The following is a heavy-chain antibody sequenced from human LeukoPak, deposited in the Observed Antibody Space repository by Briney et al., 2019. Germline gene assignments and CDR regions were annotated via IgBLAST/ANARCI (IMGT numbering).Heavy chain of an antibody. J-gene: IGHJ4*02. CDR3: ARDYTTTLTTATNFDY. CDR2: ISSSSTYI. D-gene: IGHD4-17*01. V-gene: IGHV3-21*01. Sequence: GGSLRLSCAVSGFTFSSYSMNWVRQAPGKGLEWVSSISSSSTYIFYADSMKGRFTISRDNTKNSLYLQMYSLRAEDTAIYYCARDYTTTLTTATNFDYWGQGTLVTVSS. CDR1: GFTFSSYS.